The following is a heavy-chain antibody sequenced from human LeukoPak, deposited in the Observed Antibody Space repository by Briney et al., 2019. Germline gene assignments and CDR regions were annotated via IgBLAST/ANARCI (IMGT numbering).Heavy chain of an antibody. V-gene: IGHV3-48*01. J-gene: IGHJ6*02. CDR3: ARVKPGYSSGWYNFGMDV. CDR1: GFTFSRYA. CDR2: ISSSSSSI. D-gene: IGHD6-19*01. Sequence: HPGGSLRLSCAASGFTFSRYAIYWVRQAPGKGLEWVSYISSSSSSIYYADSVKGRFTISRENGKNSLYLQMNNLRAGDTAVYYCARVKPGYSSGWYNFGMDVWGQGTTVTVSS.